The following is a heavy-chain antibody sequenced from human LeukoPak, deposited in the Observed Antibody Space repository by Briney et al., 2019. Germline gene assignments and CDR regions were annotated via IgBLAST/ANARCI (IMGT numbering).Heavy chain of an antibody. Sequence: ASVKVSCKASGYTFTSNPMYWMRQAPGQGLEWMGWINTFNGDTKCSQNFQGRITITRDTSASTAYMELSGLGSEDTAVYYCARKNYFASGSYSDFDFWGQGTLVTVSS. CDR1: GYTFTSNP. D-gene: IGHD3-10*01. CDR2: INTFNGDT. V-gene: IGHV1-3*04. J-gene: IGHJ4*02. CDR3: ARKNYFASGSYSDFDF.